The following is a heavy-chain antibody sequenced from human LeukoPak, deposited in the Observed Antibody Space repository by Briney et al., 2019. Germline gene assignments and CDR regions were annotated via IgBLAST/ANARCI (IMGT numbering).Heavy chain of an antibody. V-gene: IGHV3-21*01. J-gene: IGHJ4*02. Sequence: GGSLRLSCAASGFIFSSYSMNWVRQAPGKGLEWVSSISSSTSDIYYADSVKGRFTISRDNAKNSLYLQMNSLRVEDTAVYYCARDREGYDFWSGYYTGHDPLDYWGQGTLVTVSS. CDR1: GFIFSSYS. CDR3: ARDREGYDFWSGYYTGHDPLDY. CDR2: ISSSTSDI. D-gene: IGHD3-3*01.